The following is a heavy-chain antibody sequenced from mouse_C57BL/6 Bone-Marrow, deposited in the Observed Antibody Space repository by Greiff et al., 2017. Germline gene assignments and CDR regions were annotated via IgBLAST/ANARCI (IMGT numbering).Heavy chain of an antibody. J-gene: IGHJ2*01. Sequence: EVQLQEPGAELVRPGSSVKMSCKTSGYTFTSYGINWVKQRPGQGLEWIGYIYTGNGYTEYNEKFKGKATLTSDTSSSSSYLHLSSLTSEDSAIYFCARSGSPSSFDYWGPGPTLTVSS. CDR2: IYTGNGYT. CDR3: ARSGSPSSFDY. V-gene: IGHV1-58*01. CDR1: GYTFTSYG.